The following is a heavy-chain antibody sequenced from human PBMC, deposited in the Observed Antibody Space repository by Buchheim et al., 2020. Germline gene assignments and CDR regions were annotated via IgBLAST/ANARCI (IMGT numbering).Heavy chain of an antibody. CDR2: ISGNGATI. CDR1: AFTFSTYA. Sequence: EVQLLESGGGLVQPGGSLRLSCAASAFTFSTYAMSWVRQAPGKGLEWVSDISGNGATIYYADSVKGRFTISRDSSKNTLYLQVNSLRAEDTAIYYCASRSPGTIESSPGFHYWGQGTL. CDR3: ASRSPGTIESSPGFHY. J-gene: IGHJ4*02. V-gene: IGHV3-23*01. D-gene: IGHD1-7*01.